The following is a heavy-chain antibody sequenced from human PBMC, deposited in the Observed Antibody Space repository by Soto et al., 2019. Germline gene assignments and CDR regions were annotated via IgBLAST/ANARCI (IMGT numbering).Heavy chain of an antibody. Sequence: QVQLVESGGGVVQPGRSLRLSCAASGFTFSSYAMHWVRQAPGKGLEWVAVISYDGSNKYYADSVKGRFTISRDNSKNTLYLQMNSLRAEDTAVYYCARPAPGDPGGPDYWGQGTLVTVSS. D-gene: IGHD4-17*01. CDR1: GFTFSSYA. V-gene: IGHV3-30-3*01. CDR2: ISYDGSNK. J-gene: IGHJ4*02. CDR3: ARPAPGDPGGPDY.